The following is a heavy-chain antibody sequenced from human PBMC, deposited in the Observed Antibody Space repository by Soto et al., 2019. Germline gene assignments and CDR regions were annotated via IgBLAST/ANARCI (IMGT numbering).Heavy chain of an antibody. D-gene: IGHD2-15*01. Sequence: EVQLVESGGGLVKPGGSLRLSCEASGFTFSDAWMNWVRQAPGKGLEWVGRIKSKTDGGITDYAAPVKDRVTISRDDSKTPLYLQMSSLKIEDTAVYFCTTRVLWGQGTLVTVSS. J-gene: IGHJ4*02. CDR1: GFTFSDAW. CDR2: IKSKTDGGIT. V-gene: IGHV3-15*01. CDR3: TTRVL.